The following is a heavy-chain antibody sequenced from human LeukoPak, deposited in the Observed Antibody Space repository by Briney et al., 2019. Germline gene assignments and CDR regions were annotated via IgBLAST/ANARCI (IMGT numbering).Heavy chain of an antibody. CDR1: GFTFDDYA. Sequence: PGGSLRLSCAASGFTFDDYAMHWVRKAPGKGLEWVLGSSVNSGSIGYADSVKGRFTISRDNAKNSLYLQMNSLRAEATALYYCAKGGSGRAGFDYWGQGTLVTVSS. J-gene: IGHJ4*02. D-gene: IGHD3-10*01. CDR2: SSVNSGSI. V-gene: IGHV3-9*01. CDR3: AKGGSGRAGFDY.